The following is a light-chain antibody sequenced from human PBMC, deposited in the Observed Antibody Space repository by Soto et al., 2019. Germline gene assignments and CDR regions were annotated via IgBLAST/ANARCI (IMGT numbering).Light chain of an antibody. V-gene: IGLV2-23*02. J-gene: IGLJ2*01. Sequence: QSALTQPASVSGSPGQSITISCNGTSGDVGNFNLVSWYQHHPGKAPNLIISEVSKRPSGVSNRFSGSKSGNTASLTIFGLQAEGEADYYCCSYAGGSIYVLFGGGTKLTVL. CDR2: EVS. CDR1: SGDVGNFNL. CDR3: CSYAGGSIYVL.